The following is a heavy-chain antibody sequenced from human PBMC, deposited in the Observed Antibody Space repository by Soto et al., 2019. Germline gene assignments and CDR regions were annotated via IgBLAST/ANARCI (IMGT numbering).Heavy chain of an antibody. D-gene: IGHD6-6*01. CDR3: AKDPYSSSSTVDY. J-gene: IGHJ4*02. Sequence: GGSLRLSCAASGFTFSSYGMHWVRQAPGKGLEWVAVISYDGSNKYYADSVKGRFTISRDNSKNTLYLQMNSLRAEDTAVYYCAKDPYSSSSTVDYWGQGTLVTVSS. V-gene: IGHV3-30*18. CDR1: GFTFSSYG. CDR2: ISYDGSNK.